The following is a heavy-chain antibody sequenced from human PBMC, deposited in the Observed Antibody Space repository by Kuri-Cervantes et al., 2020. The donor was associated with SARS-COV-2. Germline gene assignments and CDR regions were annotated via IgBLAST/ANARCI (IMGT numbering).Heavy chain of an antibody. CDR3: ARGRGGYCSSTSCYHYYYGMDV. J-gene: IGHJ6*02. CDR1: GASISSGDYY. V-gene: IGHV4-30-4*01. Sequence: SETLSLTCTVSGASISSGDYYGSWIRQSPVKGLEWIGYIYYRGSTYYNQSLKSRVTISVDTYKNQFSLTQSCVTATDTPGSYCARGRGGYCSSTSCYHYYYGMDVWGQGTTVTVSS. CDR2: IYYRGST. D-gene: IGHD2-2*01.